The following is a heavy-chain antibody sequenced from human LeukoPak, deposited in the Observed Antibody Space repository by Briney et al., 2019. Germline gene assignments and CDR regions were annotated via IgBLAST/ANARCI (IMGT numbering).Heavy chain of an antibody. Sequence: GGSLRLSYAASGFTFSSYGMHWVRQAPGKGLEWVAVISYDGSNKYYADSVKGRFTISRDNSKNTLYLQMNSLRAEDTAVYYCAKDWFYRHTALDYWGQGTLVTASS. V-gene: IGHV3-30*18. CDR1: GFTFSSYG. J-gene: IGHJ4*02. CDR2: ISYDGSNK. CDR3: AKDWFYRHTALDY. D-gene: IGHD5-18*01.